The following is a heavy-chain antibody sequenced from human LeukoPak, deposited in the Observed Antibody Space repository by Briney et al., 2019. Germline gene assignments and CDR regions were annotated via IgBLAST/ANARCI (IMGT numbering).Heavy chain of an antibody. D-gene: IGHD6-25*01. CDR2: VYYSGST. CDR3: ARVRTEGPYSSAGDFDY. J-gene: IGHJ4*01. V-gene: IGHV4-59*01. CDR1: GGSISSYY. Sequence: SETLSLTCSVSGGSISSYYWSWIRQPPGKGLEWIGHVYYSGSTNYNPSLRSRVSMSVDTSKNHFSLNLSSVPAADTAVYFCARVRTEGPYSSAGDFDYWGHGILVTVSS.